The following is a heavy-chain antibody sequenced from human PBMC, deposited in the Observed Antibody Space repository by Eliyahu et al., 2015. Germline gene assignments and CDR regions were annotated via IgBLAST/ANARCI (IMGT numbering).Heavy chain of an antibody. D-gene: IGHD3-9*01. J-gene: IGHJ4*02. CDR3: ARDRNQQYYDILTGYSLWFDY. Sequence: EVQLVESGGGLVQPGGSLRLXGAAXGFTFSSYWMXWXRQAPGKGLEWVSSISSSSSYIYYADSVKGRFTISRDNAKNSLYLQMNSLRAEDTAVYYCARDRNQQYYDILTGYSLWFDYWGQGTLVTVSS. V-gene: IGHV3-21*01. CDR1: GFTFSSYW. CDR2: ISSSSSYI.